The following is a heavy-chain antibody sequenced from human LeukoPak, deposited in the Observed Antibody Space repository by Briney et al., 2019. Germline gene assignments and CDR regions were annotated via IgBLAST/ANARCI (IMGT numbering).Heavy chain of an antibody. CDR1: GFTFSDYY. CDR3: TKDLTGKYDY. Sequence: PGRSLGLSCAASGFTFSDYYMSWIRQAPGKGLEWVSYISSSGSTIYYADSVKGRFTISRDNAKNSLYLQMNSLRAEDTAVYYCTKDLTGKYDYWGQGTLVTASS. V-gene: IGHV3-11*01. D-gene: IGHD1-20*01. CDR2: ISSSGSTI. J-gene: IGHJ4*02.